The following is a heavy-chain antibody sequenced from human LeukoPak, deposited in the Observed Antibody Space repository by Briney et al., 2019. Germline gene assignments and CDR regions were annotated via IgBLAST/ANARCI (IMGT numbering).Heavy chain of an antibody. D-gene: IGHD3-3*01. Sequence: GGSLRLSCAASGFTFSSYAMSWVRQAPGKGLEWVSAISGSGGSTYYADSVKGRFTISRDNSKNTLYLQMNSLGAEDTAVYYCAKAVDYDFWSGSPTSAFDIWGQGTMVTVSS. V-gene: IGHV3-23*01. CDR2: ISGSGGST. J-gene: IGHJ3*02. CDR3: AKAVDYDFWSGSPTSAFDI. CDR1: GFTFSSYA.